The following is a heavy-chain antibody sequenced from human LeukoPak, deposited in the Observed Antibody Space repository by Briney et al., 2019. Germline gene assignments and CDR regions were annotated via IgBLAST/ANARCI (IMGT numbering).Heavy chain of an antibody. CDR2: INPSGGST. CDR3: ARADLIGEMATIPPYFDY. CDR1: GYTFTSYY. V-gene: IGHV1-46*01. J-gene: IGHJ4*02. D-gene: IGHD5-24*01. Sequence: GASVKVSCKASGYTFTSYYMHWVRQAPGQGLEWMGIINPSGGSTSYAQKFQGRVTMTRDTSTSTVYMELSSLRSEDTAVYYCARADLIGEMATIPPYFDYWGQGTLVTVSS.